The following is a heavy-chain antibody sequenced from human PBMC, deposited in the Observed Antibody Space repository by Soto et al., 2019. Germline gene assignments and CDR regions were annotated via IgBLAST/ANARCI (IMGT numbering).Heavy chain of an antibody. J-gene: IGHJ4*02. CDR3: ARTTAVPNTLRSRYFFDY. Sequence: SETLSLTCTVSGAAISTTNYYWGWVRQPPGKGLDWIGNIYYSGTTNYNPSLKSRVTISVDLSKNQFSLRLSSVTTADTALYYCARTTAVPNTLRSRYFFDYWGQGTLVTVSS. D-gene: IGHD4-17*01. CDR2: IYYSGTT. V-gene: IGHV4-61*05. CDR1: GAAISTTNYY.